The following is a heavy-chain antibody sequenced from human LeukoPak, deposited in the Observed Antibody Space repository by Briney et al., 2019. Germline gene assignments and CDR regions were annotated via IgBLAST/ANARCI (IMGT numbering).Heavy chain of an antibody. CDR1: GFTFSSYA. V-gene: IGHV3-30-3*01. D-gene: IGHD2-2*01. Sequence: GGSLRLSCAASGFTFSSYAMHWVRQAPGKGLEWVAVISYDGSNKYYADSVKGRFTISRDNSKNTLYLQMNSLRAEDTAVYYCARDGWHQLLSVLLDYWGQGTLVTVSS. J-gene: IGHJ4*02. CDR2: ISYDGSNK. CDR3: ARDGWHQLLSVLLDY.